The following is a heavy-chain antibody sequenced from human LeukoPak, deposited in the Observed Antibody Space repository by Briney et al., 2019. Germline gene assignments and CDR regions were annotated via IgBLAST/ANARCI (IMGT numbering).Heavy chain of an antibody. CDR1: GFTFCSYA. D-gene: IGHD6-13*01. CDR2: ICGSGSGT. V-gene: IGHV3-23*01. CDR3: AKDGVSSSWYGNWFDP. J-gene: IGHJ5*02. Sequence: GGSLRLSCAASGFTFCSYAMSWGRQAPGEGLQWVSGICGSGSGTYYADSVRGRFTISRDNSKNTLYLQMNSLRAEDTAVYYCAKDGVSSSWYGNWFDPWGQGTLVTVSS.